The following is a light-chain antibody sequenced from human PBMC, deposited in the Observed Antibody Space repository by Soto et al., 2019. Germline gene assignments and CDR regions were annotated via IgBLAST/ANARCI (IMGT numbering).Light chain of an antibody. V-gene: IGLV8-61*01. CDR1: SGSVSTSYY. CDR2: NTN. CDR3: VLYMGGGVWA. J-gene: IGLJ2*01. Sequence: QTVVTQEPSLSVSPGGTITLTCGLTSGSVSTSYYPNWYQQTPDQAPRALIYNTNTRSSGVPDRFSGSILGNKAALTITGAQADDESDYYCVLYMGGGVWAFGGGTKLTVL.